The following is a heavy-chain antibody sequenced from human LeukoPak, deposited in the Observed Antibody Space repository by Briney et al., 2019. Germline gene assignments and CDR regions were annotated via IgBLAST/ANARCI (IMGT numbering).Heavy chain of an antibody. V-gene: IGHV1-69*13. CDR2: IIPIFGTA. Sequence: APVKVSCKASGGTFSSYAISWVRQAPGQGLEWMGGIIPIFGTANYAQKFQGRVTITADESTSTAYMELSSLRSEDTAVYYCARDQYQLLTGAFDYWGQGTLVTVSS. J-gene: IGHJ4*02. D-gene: IGHD2-2*01. CDR1: GGTFSSYA. CDR3: ARDQYQLLTGAFDY.